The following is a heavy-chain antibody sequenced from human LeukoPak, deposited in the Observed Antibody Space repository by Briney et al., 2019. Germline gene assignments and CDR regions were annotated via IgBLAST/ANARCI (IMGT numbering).Heavy chain of an antibody. CDR1: GFTFSSYW. J-gene: IGHJ5*02. D-gene: IGHD6-19*01. CDR2: IRPSGDNT. V-gene: IGHV3-23*01. CDR3: ACVAGWHWFDP. Sequence: GGSLRLSCAASGFTFSSYWMSWVRQAPGRGLEWVSSIRPSGDNTYYGDSVKGRFTISRDNSKNTVYLQMNNMRVDDTAVYYCACVAGWHWFDPWGQGTLVTVSS.